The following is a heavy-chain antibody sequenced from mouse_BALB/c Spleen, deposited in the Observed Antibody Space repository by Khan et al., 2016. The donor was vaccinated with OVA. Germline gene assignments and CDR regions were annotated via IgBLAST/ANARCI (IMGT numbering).Heavy chain of an antibody. J-gene: IGHJ2*01. D-gene: IGHD1-1*01. V-gene: IGHV3-2*02. CDR2: ISYSGNT. CDR3: ERVYGGDFDY. Sequence: EVKLEESGPGLVKPSQSLSLTCTVTGYSITTDYAWNWIRQFPGNKLEWMGFISYSGNTKYNPSLKSRISITRDTSKNQFFLQLKSVTTEDTARYYCERVYGGDFDYWGQGTTLTVSS. CDR1: GYSITTDYA.